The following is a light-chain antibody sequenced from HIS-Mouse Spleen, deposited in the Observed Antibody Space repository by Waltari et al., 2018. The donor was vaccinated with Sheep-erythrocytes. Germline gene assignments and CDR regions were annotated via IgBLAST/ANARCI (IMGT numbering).Light chain of an antibody. V-gene: IGKV3-11*01. CDR1: QSVSSY. CDR3: QQRSNWYT. J-gene: IGKJ2*01. CDR2: DAS. Sequence: EIVLTQSPATLSLSPGERATLSCRASQSVSSYLAWYQQKPGQAPRLLMYDASNRATGIPAMFSGSGSGTDFTLTISSLEPEDFAVYYCQQRSNWYTFGQGTKLEIK.